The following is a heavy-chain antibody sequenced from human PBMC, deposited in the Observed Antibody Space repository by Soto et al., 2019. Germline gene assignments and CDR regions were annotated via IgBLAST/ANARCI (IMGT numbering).Heavy chain of an antibody. J-gene: IGHJ6*02. D-gene: IGHD2-15*01. CDR3: AYLTCSGGSCYWFSFSGMDV. CDR1: GFSLSTSGVG. Sequence: QITLKESGPTLVKPTQTLTLTCTFSGFSLSTSGVGVAWIRQPPGKALEWLALIYWDDDKRYRPSLESRLTITKDTSKNQVVLTMTSMASVDTATYYCAYLTCSGGSCYWFSFSGMDVWGQGTTVTVSS. CDR2: IYWDDDK. V-gene: IGHV2-5*02.